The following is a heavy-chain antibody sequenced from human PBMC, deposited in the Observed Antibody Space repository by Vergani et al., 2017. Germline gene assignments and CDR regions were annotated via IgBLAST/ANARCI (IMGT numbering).Heavy chain of an antibody. CDR3: AKAERITMVRGVTNNWFDP. CDR2: ISGSGGST. Sequence: EVQLLESGGGLVQPGGSLRLSCAASGFTFSSYAMSWVRQATGKGLEWVSAISGSGGSTYYADSVKGRFTISRDNSKNTLYLQMNSLRAEDTAVYYCAKAERITMVRGVTNNWFDPWGQGTLVTVSS. CDR1: GFTFSSYA. V-gene: IGHV3-23*01. D-gene: IGHD3-10*01. J-gene: IGHJ5*02.